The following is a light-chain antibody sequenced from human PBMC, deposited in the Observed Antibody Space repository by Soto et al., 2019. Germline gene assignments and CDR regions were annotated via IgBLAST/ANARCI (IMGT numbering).Light chain of an antibody. CDR1: QTISSW. CDR3: LQDNSYPLT. V-gene: IGKV1-5*03. Sequence: DIQMSQSPSTLSGSVGDRVTMTCRASQTISSWLSWYQQKPWKAPKLLIYKASTLKSGVPSRFSGSGSGTDFTLTISSLQPEDVATYYCLQDNSYPLTFGGGTKVDIK. J-gene: IGKJ4*01. CDR2: KAS.